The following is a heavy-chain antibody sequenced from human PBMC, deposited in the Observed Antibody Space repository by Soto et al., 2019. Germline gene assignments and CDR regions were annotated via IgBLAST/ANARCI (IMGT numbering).Heavy chain of an antibody. CDR3: AKALLRYFDWPPSDI. D-gene: IGHD3-9*01. CDR1: GFTFSSYA. J-gene: IGHJ3*02. CDR2: ISGSGGST. V-gene: IGHV3-23*01. Sequence: RLSCAASGFTFSSYAMSWVRQAPGKGLEWVSAISGSGGSTYYADSVKGRFTISRDNSKNTLYLQMNSLRAEDTAVYYCAKALLRYFDWPPSDIWGQGTMVTVSS.